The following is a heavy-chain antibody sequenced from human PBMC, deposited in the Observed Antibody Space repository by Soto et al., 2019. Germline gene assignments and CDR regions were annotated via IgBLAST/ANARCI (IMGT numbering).Heavy chain of an antibody. CDR3: ATRSGGGGAFDF. D-gene: IGHD3-10*01. CDR1: GLTFSNYE. CDR2: IGRGGTTT. J-gene: IGHJ3*01. Sequence: EVQLVESGGGLVLPGGYLRLSCAASGLTFSNYEMNWVRQAPGKGLEWVSYIGRGGTTTYYADSLKGRFTISRDNAKNSLYLQMNSLRAEDTAVYYCATRSGGGGAFDFWGQGTMVTVSS. V-gene: IGHV3-48*03.